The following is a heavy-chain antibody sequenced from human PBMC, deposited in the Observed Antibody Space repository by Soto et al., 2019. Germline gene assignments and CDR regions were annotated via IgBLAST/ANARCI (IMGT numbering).Heavy chain of an antibody. J-gene: IGHJ4*02. CDR2: IYYSGNT. Sequence: SETLSLTCTVSGGSISSSSYYWGWIRQPPGKGLEWIGSIYYSGNTYYNPSLKSRVTISVDTAKNQFSLKLSSVTATDTAVYYCARQYYFGSGSYYSRPFDFWGQGTLVTVSS. CDR1: GGSISSSSYY. CDR3: ARQYYFGSGSYYSRPFDF. V-gene: IGHV4-39*01. D-gene: IGHD3-10*01.